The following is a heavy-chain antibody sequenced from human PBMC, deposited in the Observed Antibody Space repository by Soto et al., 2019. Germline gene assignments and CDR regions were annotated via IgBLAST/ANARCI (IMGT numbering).Heavy chain of an antibody. V-gene: IGHV3-11*06. J-gene: IGHJ5*02. CDR1: GFTFSDYY. CDR2: ISSSSSYT. Sequence: GGSLRLSCAASGFTFSDYYMSWIRHAPGKGLEWVSYISSSSSYTNYADSVKGRFTISRDNAKNSLYLQMNSLRAEDTAVYYCASMAVAGMDWFDPWGQGTLVTVSS. CDR3: ASMAVAGMDWFDP. D-gene: IGHD6-19*01.